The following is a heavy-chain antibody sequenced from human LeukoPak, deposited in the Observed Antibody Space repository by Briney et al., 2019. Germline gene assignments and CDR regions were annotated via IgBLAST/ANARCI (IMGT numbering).Heavy chain of an antibody. D-gene: IGHD1-26*01. CDR3: SRGVIVGAAYFDY. V-gene: IGHV3-49*03. CDR1: RFTFGDHG. Sequence: GSLRLSCTTSRFTFGDHGVSWFRQAPGKGPEWVSFIKSKTFGETTEYAASVKGRFTLSRDDSKSIAYLVMDSLKTEDTAVYYCSRGVIVGAAYFDYWGQGTLVTVSS. CDR2: IKSKTFGETT. J-gene: IGHJ4*02.